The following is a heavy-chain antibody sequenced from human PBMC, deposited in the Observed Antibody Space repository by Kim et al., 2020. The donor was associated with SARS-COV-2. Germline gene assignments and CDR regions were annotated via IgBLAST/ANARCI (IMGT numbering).Heavy chain of an antibody. V-gene: IGHV3-23*01. CDR1: GFTFSNYA. CDR2: ISGSGVST. D-gene: IGHD6-19*01. Sequence: GSLRLSCAASGFTFSNYAMSWVRQAPGKGLEWVSSISGSGVSTYYADSVKGRITISRDNSKNTLYLQMNSLRAEDTAVYYCAKHSSGWYFCSKTTTEFDYWGQGTLVTVSP. CDR3: AKHSSGWYFCSKTTTEFDY. J-gene: IGHJ4*02.